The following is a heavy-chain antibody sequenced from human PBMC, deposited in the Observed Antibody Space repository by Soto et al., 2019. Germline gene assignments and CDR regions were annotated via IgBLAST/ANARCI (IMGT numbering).Heavy chain of an antibody. CDR3: ARSTYSRSSVYYYYGMDV. J-gene: IGHJ6*02. CDR1: GFNFSSYL. Sequence: GGSLRLSCAASGFNFSSYLMIWIRQDQGKGLEWVANIKQDGSEKYYVDSVKGRFTISRDNAKNSLYLQMNSLRAEDTAVYYCARSTYSRSSVYYYYGMDVWGQGTTVTVSS. CDR2: IKQDGSEK. D-gene: IGHD6-6*01. V-gene: IGHV3-7*05.